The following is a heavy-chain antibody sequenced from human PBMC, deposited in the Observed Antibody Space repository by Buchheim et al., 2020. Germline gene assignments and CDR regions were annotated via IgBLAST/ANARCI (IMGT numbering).Heavy chain of an antibody. CDR2: INPSGGST. D-gene: IGHD3-22*01. CDR3: ASAGLYYSDSSGYYELDC. V-gene: IGHV1-46*03. CDR1: GYTFTNYY. Sequence: QVQLVQSGAVVKKPGASVKVSCKASGYTFTNYYIHWVRQAPGQGLEWMGIINPSGGSTSYAQKFQGRVTMTRDTSTSTVYMELSSLRSEDTAVYYCASAGLYYSDSSGYYELDCWGQGTL. J-gene: IGHJ4*02.